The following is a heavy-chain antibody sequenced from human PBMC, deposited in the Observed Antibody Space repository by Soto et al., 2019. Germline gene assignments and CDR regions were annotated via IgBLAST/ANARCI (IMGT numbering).Heavy chain of an antibody. V-gene: IGHV1-8*01. CDR2: MNPNSGNT. CDR1: GYTFTSYD. Sequence: ASVKVSCKASGYTFTSYDINWVRQATGQGLEWMGWMNPNSGNTGYAQKFQGRVTMTRNTSISTAYMELSNLRSEDTAVYYCARRDSSSWYIALYYYYYGMDVWGQGTTVTVSS. CDR3: ARRDSSSWYIALYYYYYGMDV. J-gene: IGHJ6*02. D-gene: IGHD6-13*01.